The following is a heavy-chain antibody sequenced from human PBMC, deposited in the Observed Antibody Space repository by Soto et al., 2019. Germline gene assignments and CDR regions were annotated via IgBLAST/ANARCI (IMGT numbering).Heavy chain of an antibody. Sequence: ASVKVFCKASGFTFTSSAFQWVRQARGQRLEWIGWIAVGSGYTNYAQRFQDRVTLTRDMSTATTYMELSRLTSEDTAIYYCAADATAWQQMVPSDYWGQGTLVTVSS. V-gene: IGHV1-58*01. D-gene: IGHD2-8*01. CDR2: IAVGSGYT. CDR1: GFTFTSSA. J-gene: IGHJ4*02. CDR3: AADATAWQQMVPSDY.